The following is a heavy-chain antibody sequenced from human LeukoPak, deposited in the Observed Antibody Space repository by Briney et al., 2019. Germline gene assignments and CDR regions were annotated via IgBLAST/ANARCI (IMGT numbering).Heavy chain of an antibody. CDR3: AREVGYCGGDCPQEY. Sequence: SETLSLTCTGSGGSISSSSYYWGWIRQPPGKGLEWIGSIYYSGSTYYNPSLKSRVTISVDRSKNQFSLKLSSVTAADTAVDYCAREVGYCGGDCPQEYWGQGTLVTVSS. D-gene: IGHD2-21*02. CDR2: IYYSGST. J-gene: IGHJ4*02. CDR1: GGSISSSSYY. V-gene: IGHV4-39*07.